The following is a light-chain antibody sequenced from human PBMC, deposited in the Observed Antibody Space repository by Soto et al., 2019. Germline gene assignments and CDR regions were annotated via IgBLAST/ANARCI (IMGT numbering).Light chain of an antibody. J-gene: IGKJ1*01. CDR3: HQYGSSPRT. CDR1: QSVSSSY. V-gene: IGKV3-20*01. CDR2: GAS. Sequence: EIVLTQSPGTLSLSPGERATLSCRASQSVSSSYLAWYQQKPGQAPRLLIYGASSRATGIPDRFSGSGSGTDFTLTISRLEPEDFALYYFHQYGSSPRTFGQGTKVQIK.